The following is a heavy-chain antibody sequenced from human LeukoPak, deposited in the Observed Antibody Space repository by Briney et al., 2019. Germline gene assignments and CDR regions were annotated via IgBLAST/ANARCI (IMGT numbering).Heavy chain of an antibody. V-gene: IGHV4-61*02. Sequence: SETLSLTCTVSGGSISSGSHYWSWIRQPAGKGLEWIGRIYTSGSTNYNPSLKSRVTISVDTSKNQFSLKLSSVTAADTAIYYCARDAYYYGSGSYPLDYWGQGTLVTVSS. J-gene: IGHJ4*02. CDR2: IYTSGST. CDR3: ARDAYYYGSGSYPLDY. CDR1: GGSISSGSHY. D-gene: IGHD3-10*01.